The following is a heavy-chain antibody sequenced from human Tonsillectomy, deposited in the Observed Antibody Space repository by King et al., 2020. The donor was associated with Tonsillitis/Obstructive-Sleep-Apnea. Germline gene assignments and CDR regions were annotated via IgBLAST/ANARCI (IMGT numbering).Heavy chain of an antibody. J-gene: IGHJ3*02. Sequence: QLQESGPGLVKPSETLSLTCTVSGGSISSYYWSWIRQPPGKGLEWIGYLYYSGSTNYNPSLNSRGTISVDTSKNQFSLKLSSVTAADTAVYYCARDMVLEAGGDAFDIWGQGTMVTVSS. V-gene: IGHV4-59*01. CDR2: LYYSGST. D-gene: IGHD2-8*01. CDR3: ARDMVLEAGGDAFDI. CDR1: GGSISSYY.